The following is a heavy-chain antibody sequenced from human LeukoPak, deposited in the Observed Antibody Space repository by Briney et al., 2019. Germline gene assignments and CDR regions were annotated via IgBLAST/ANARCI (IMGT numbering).Heavy chain of an antibody. CDR1: GGSISSGGYS. J-gene: IGHJ4*02. V-gene: IGHV4-30-2*01. CDR2: IYHSGST. CDR3: ARDNGRSGYFDY. Sequence: SETLSLTCAVSGGSISSGGYSWSWIRQPPGKGQEWIGYIYHSGSTYYNPSLKSRVTISVDRSKNQFSLKLSSVTAADTAVYYCARDNGRSGYFDYWGQGTLVTVSS. D-gene: IGHD4-17*01.